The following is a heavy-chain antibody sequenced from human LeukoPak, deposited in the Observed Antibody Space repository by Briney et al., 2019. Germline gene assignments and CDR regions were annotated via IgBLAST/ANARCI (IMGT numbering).Heavy chain of an antibody. D-gene: IGHD1-1*01. J-gene: IGHJ4*02. CDR2: ISWNSGSI. V-gene: IGHV3-9*01. Sequence: GRSLRLSCAASGFTFDDYAMHWVRQAPGKGLEWVSGISWNSGSIGYADSVKGRFTISRDNAKNSLYLQMNSPRAEDTALYYCAKESGGTTGTTGYFDYWGQGTLVTVSS. CDR1: GFTFDDYA. CDR3: AKESGGTTGTTGYFDY.